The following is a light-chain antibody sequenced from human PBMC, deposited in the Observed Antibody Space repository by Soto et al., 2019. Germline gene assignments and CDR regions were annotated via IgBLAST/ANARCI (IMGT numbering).Light chain of an antibody. J-gene: IGLJ3*02. CDR2: EVS. Sequence: QSALTQPPSASGSPGQSVTISCTGTRSDVGDYNYVSWYQQHPGKAPKFMIYEVSMRPSGVPDRFSGSKSGNTASLTVSGLHADDEADYYCSSYARSNNWVFGGGTKVTVL. CDR3: SSYARSNNWV. V-gene: IGLV2-8*01. CDR1: RSDVGDYNY.